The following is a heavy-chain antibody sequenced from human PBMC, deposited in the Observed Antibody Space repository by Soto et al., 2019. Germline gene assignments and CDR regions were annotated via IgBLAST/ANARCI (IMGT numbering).Heavy chain of an antibody. V-gene: IGHV4-59*01. J-gene: IGHJ6*02. D-gene: IGHD3-3*01. Sequence: SETLSLTCTVSGGSISSYYWSWIRQPPGKGLEWIGYIYYSGSTNYNPSLKSRVTISVDTSKNQFSLKLSSVTAADTAVYYCARGAIFGVVMDVWGQGTTVTVS. CDR2: IYYSGST. CDR3: ARGAIFGVVMDV. CDR1: GGSISSYY.